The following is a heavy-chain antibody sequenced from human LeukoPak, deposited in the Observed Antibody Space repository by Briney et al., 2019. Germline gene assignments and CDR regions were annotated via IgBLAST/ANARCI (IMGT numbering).Heavy chain of an antibody. CDR3: ARVGLDDFWSPGWFDP. V-gene: IGHV3-48*02. Sequence: PGGSLRLSCAASGFTFSSHSMNWVRQAPGKGLEWVSYISSSSSTIYYADSVKGRFTISRDNAKNSLYLQMNSLRDEDTAVYYCARVGLDDFWSPGWFDPWGQGTLVTVSS. D-gene: IGHD3-3*01. CDR2: ISSSSSTI. CDR1: GFTFSSHS. J-gene: IGHJ5*02.